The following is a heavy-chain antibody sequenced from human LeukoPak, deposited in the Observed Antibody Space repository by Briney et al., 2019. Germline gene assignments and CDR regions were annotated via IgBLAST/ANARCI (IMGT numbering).Heavy chain of an antibody. V-gene: IGHV3-33*01. CDR3: ARERYGDYAYYFDY. Sequence: GRSLRLSCAASGFTFSSYGMHWVRQAPGKGLEWVAIIWFDGSNKYYADSVKGRFTISRDNSKNTLYLQMNSLRAEDTAVYYCARERYGDYAYYFDYWGQGTLVTVSS. D-gene: IGHD4-17*01. CDR2: IWFDGSNK. J-gene: IGHJ4*02. CDR1: GFTFSSYG.